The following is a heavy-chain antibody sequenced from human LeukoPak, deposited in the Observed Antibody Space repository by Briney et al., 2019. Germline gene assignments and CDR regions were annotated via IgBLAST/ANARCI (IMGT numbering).Heavy chain of an antibody. Sequence: SETLSLTCTVSGGSISSSGYYWGWIRQPPGKGLEWIGSIYYSGSTYYNPSLKSRVTISVDTSKNQFSLKLSSVTAADTAVYYCARDKPDYYDSSGYYYSLGFDYWGQGTLVTVSS. CDR3: ARDKPDYYDSSGYYYSLGFDY. CDR1: GGSISSSGYY. CDR2: IYYSGST. V-gene: IGHV4-39*07. J-gene: IGHJ4*02. D-gene: IGHD3-22*01.